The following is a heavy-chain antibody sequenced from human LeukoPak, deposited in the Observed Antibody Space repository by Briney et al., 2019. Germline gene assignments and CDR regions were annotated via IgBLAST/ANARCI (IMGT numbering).Heavy chain of an antibody. CDR2: ISAYNGNT. CDR1: GYTFTSYV. J-gene: IGHJ4*02. CDR3: ARLDSGSYYEDFDY. V-gene: IGHV1-18*01. Sequence: ASVKVSCKASGYTFTSYVISWVRQAPGQGLEWMGWISAYNGNTNYAQKLQGRVTMTTDTSTSTAYMELRSLRSDDTAVYYCARLDSGSYYEDFDYWGQGTLVTVSS. D-gene: IGHD1-26*01.